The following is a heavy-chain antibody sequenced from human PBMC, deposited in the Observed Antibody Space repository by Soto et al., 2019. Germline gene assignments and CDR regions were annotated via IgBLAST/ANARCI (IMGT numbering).Heavy chain of an antibody. CDR1: GDTFTTNY. V-gene: IGHV1-46*01. Sequence: QEQLVQSGAEVKEPGASLKVSCKASGDTFTTNYLHWVRQAPGQGLEWMGRINPNNGATLYAQEFQGRLILTTDTSTSTVYMDLNSVKSEDSAVYYCASRVLCDMDVWCQGTTVTVSS. CDR3: ASRVLCDMDV. CDR2: INPNNGAT. J-gene: IGHJ6*02. D-gene: IGHD2-21*01.